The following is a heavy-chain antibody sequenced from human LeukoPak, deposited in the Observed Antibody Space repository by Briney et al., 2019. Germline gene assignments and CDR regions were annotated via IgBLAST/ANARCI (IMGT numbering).Heavy chain of an antibody. CDR1: GFTFDDYA. CDR2: ISWNSGSM. J-gene: IGHJ5*02. Sequence: GRSLRLSCAASGFTFDDYAMHWVRQAPGKGLEWVSGISWNSGSMDYADSVKGRFTISRDNAKNSLYLQMNYLRDEDTAVYYCARVASAWGQGTLVTVFS. CDR3: ARVASA. V-gene: IGHV3-9*01.